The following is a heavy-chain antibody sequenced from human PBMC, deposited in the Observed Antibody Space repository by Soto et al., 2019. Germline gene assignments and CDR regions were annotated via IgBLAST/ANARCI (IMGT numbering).Heavy chain of an antibody. J-gene: IGHJ4*02. V-gene: IGHV3-7*01. D-gene: IGHD4-17*01. CDR1: GFTFSSCW. CDR2: MKQDGSEK. Sequence: GGSLRLSCAASGFTFSSCWMSWVRQAPGKGLEWVARMKQDGSEKYYVDSVKGRFTISRDNAKSSLYLQMNSLRAEDTAVYYCARHHYGDYVYYFDYWGQGALVTVSS. CDR3: ARHHYGDYVYYFDY.